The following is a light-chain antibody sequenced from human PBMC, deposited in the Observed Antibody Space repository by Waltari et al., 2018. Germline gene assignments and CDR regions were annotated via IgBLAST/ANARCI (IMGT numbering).Light chain of an antibody. CDR1: SSDVGGYKY. Sequence: QSALTHPRSVSGSPGQSVTISCTGTSSDVGGYKYFSWHQQHPGNPPKLIIFDVSERPAGVPDRFSASRSGNTTSLTISGLQAENEADYYCCSYAGEYTMAVGGGTKLTVL. CDR3: CSYAGEYTMA. V-gene: IGLV2-11*01. CDR2: DVS. J-gene: IGLJ2*01.